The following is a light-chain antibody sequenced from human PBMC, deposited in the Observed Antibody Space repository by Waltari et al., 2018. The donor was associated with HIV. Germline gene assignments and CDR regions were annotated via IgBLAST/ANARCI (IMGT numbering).Light chain of an antibody. CDR2: EDN. CDR1: SGNIATNY. CDR3: QSYDNNDVI. V-gene: IGLV6-57*01. Sequence: FVLTQPHSVSESPGKTVTISCTRNSGNIATNYVQGYQQRPGSSPTTVIYEDNQRPSGVPDRFSGSIDSSSNSAALTISGLETDDEADYYCQSYDNNDVIFGGGTRLTVL. J-gene: IGLJ2*01.